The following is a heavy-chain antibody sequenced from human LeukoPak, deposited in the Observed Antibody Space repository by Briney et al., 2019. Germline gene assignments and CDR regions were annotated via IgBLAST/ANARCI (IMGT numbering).Heavy chain of an antibody. V-gene: IGHV1-2*02. J-gene: IGHJ4*02. D-gene: IGHD5-18*01. CDR1: GYTFISYD. CDR2: MNPNSGGT. CDR3: ARDLSGWGDTAMVTDY. Sequence: ASVKVSCKASGYTFISYDINWVRQATGQGLEWMGWMNPNSGGTNYAQKFQGRVTMTRDTSISTAYMELSRLRSDDTAVYYCARDLSGWGDTAMVTDYWGQGTLVTVSS.